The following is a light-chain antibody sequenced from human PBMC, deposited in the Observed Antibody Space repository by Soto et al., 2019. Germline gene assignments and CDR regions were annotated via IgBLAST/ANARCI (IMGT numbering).Light chain of an antibody. CDR3: AAWDDSLSGRYV. J-gene: IGLJ1*01. CDR1: SSNIGSNY. Sequence: QSVLTQTPSASGTPEQRVTISCSGSSSNIGSNYVYWYQQLPGTAPKLLIHRNNQRPSGVPDRFSGSKSGTSASLAISGLRSEDEADYYCAAWDDSLSGRYVFGTGTKVTVL. V-gene: IGLV1-47*01. CDR2: RNN.